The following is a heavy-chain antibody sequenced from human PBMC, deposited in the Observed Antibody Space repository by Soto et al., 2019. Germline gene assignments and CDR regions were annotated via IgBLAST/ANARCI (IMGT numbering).Heavy chain of an antibody. D-gene: IGHD2-2*01. Sequence: ASVKVSCKASGYTFTSYGISWVRQAPGQGFEWMGWISAYNGNTNYAQKLQGRVTMTTDTSTSTAYMELRSLRSDDTAVYDCARDVSGYGGNIVVVPATYYYYGMDVWD. CDR3: ARDVSGYGGNIVVVPATYYYYGMDV. CDR2: ISAYNGNT. CDR1: GYTFTSYG. J-gene: IGHJ6*02. V-gene: IGHV1-18*01.